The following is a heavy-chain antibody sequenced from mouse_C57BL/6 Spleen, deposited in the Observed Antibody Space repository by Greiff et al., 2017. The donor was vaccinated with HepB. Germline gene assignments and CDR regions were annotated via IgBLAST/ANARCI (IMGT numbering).Heavy chain of an antibody. V-gene: IGHV1-78*01. CDR3: ARSRLGRGYAMDY. D-gene: IGHD4-1*01. CDR1: GYTFTDHT. Sequence: VQLVESDAELVKPGASVKISCKVSGYTFTDHTIHWMKQRPEQGLEWIGYIYPRDGSTKYNEKFKGKATLTADKSSSTAYMQLNSLTSADSAVYFCARSRLGRGYAMDYWGQGTSVTVSS. CDR2: IYPRDGST. J-gene: IGHJ4*01.